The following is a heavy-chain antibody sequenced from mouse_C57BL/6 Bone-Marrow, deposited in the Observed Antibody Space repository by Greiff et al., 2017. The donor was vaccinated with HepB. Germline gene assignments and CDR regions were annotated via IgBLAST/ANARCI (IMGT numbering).Heavy chain of an antibody. J-gene: IGHJ4*01. Sequence: EVQRVESGPGLAKPSQTLSLTCSVTGYSITSDYWNWIRKFPGNKLEYMGYISYSGSTYYNPSLNSRISITRDTSKNQYYLQLNSVTTEDTATYYCARSRRPPSYYAMDDWGQGTSVTVSS. D-gene: IGHD6-1*01. V-gene: IGHV3-8*01. CDR3: ARSRRPPSYYAMDD. CDR1: GYSITSDY. CDR2: ISYSGST.